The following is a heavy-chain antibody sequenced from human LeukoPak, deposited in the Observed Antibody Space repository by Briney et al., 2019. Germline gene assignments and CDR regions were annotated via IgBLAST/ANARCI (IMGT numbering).Heavy chain of an antibody. V-gene: IGHV3-48*03. CDR2: ISSSGSTI. D-gene: IGHD2-15*01. CDR3: ARNLRDNYYYYYMDV. Sequence: QPGGSLRLSCAASGFTFSSYEMIWVRQAPGKGLEWVSYISSSGSTIYYADSVKGRFTISRHNHKSSLYLQMNSLRAEDTAGYYCARNLRDNYYYYYMDVWGKGTTVTVSS. CDR1: GFTFSSYE. J-gene: IGHJ6*03.